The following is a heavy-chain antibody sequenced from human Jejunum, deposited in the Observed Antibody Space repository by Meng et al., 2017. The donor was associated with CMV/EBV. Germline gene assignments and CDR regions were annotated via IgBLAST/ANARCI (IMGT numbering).Heavy chain of an antibody. CDR1: SPFPGHY. CDR3: ARDLRFLGRCFGMDV. D-gene: IGHD3-3*01. V-gene: IGHV1-2*02. Sequence: SPFPGHYMHWVQQAPGHGLEWMGWINPDSGGTNYAQKFLGRVTMTSDTSISTAYMELSSLRSDDTAVYYCARDLRFLGRCFGMDVWGQGTTVTVSS. CDR2: INPDSGGT. J-gene: IGHJ6*02.